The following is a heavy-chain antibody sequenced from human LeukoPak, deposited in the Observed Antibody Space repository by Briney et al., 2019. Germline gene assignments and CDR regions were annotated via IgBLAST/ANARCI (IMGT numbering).Heavy chain of an antibody. V-gene: IGHV3-53*01. Sequence: PGGSLRLSCAASGFTVSSNYVSWVRQAPGKGLEWVSVIYSGDSTYYADSVKGRFTISRDNSKNTLYLQMNSLRAEDTAVYYCARGKWYYPFDYWGQGTLVTVSS. CDR2: IYSGDST. CDR3: ARGKWYYPFDY. D-gene: IGHD2/OR15-2a*01. J-gene: IGHJ4*02. CDR1: GFTVSSNY.